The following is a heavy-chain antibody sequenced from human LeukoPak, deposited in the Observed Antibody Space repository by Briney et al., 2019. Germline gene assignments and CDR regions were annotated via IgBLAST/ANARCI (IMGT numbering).Heavy chain of an antibody. D-gene: IGHD3-3*01. V-gene: IGHV1-18*01. CDR2: ISAYNGNT. CDR3: ARDSEAYDFWSAYIGRYYYGMDV. CDR1: GYTFTSCG. Sequence: ASVKVSCKASGYTFTSCGISWVREAPGQGLEWMGWISAYNGNTNYAQKLQGRVTMTTDTSTSTAYMELRSLRSDDTAVYYCARDSEAYDFWSAYIGRYYYGMDVWGQGTTVTVSS. J-gene: IGHJ6*02.